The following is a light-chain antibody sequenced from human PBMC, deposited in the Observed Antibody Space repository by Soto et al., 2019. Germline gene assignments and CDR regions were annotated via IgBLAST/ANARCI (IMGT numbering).Light chain of an antibody. J-gene: IGKJ3*01. V-gene: IGKV1-5*01. CDR1: QSISRS. CDR2: DAS. Sequence: DIQMTQSLSTLSASVGDRVTITCRASQSISRSLAWYQQKPGKAPSLLIYDASSLEGGVPSRFSGSGFGTEFTLTITNLQPADFATYYCQQYSDFLISFGPGTTVDFK. CDR3: QQYSDFLIS.